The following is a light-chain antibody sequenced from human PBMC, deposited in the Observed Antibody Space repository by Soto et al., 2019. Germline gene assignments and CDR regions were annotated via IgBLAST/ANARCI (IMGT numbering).Light chain of an antibody. Sequence: QSVLTQPPSASGTPGQSVTISCSGSNSNIGSNTVNWYQHLPGTAPKLLIYNTYRRPSGVPDRFSASKSGTSAPLAISGLQSEDEADYYCAAWDDSLNHGVFGGGTKVTVL. V-gene: IGLV1-44*01. CDR2: NTY. CDR3: AAWDDSLNHGV. CDR1: NSNIGSNT. J-gene: IGLJ2*01.